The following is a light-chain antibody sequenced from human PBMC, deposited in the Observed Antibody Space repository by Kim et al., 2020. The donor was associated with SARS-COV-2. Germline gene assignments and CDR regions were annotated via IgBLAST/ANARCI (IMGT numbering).Light chain of an antibody. CDR2: GAS. Sequence: EIVMTQSPATLSVSPGERATLSCRASQSVSSNLAWYQQNPGQAPRLLIYGASTRATGIPSRFSGSGSGTEFTLTISSLQSEDFAVYSCQQYNNWPYTFGQGTKLEI. V-gene: IGKV3-15*01. CDR3: QQYNNWPYT. J-gene: IGKJ2*01. CDR1: QSVSSN.